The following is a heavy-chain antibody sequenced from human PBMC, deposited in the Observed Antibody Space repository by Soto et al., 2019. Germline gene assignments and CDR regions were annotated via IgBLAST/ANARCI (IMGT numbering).Heavy chain of an antibody. CDR3: AREVGGASSRRFDY. J-gene: IGHJ4*02. CDR2: IIPIFGTT. CDR1: GGTFNNYA. Sequence: QVQLVQSGAEVKKPGSSVKVSCKASGGTFNNYAFSWVRQAPGQGLEWMGGIIPIFGTTNYAQKFQGRVTITADESTGTAYMELSSLISDDTAMYYCAREVGGASSRRFDYWGQGTLVTVSS. D-gene: IGHD6-13*01. V-gene: IGHV1-69*01.